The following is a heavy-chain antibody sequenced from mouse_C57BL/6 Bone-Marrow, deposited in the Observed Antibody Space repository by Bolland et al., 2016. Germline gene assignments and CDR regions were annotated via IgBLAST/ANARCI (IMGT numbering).Heavy chain of an antibody. J-gene: IGHJ3*01. Sequence: TNYNEKFKSKATLTVDKSSSTAYMQLSSLTSEDSAVYYCARGVQGAQAPFAYWGQGTLV. CDR3: ARGVQGAQAPFAY. V-gene: IGHV1-64*01. D-gene: IGHD3-2*02. CDR2: T.